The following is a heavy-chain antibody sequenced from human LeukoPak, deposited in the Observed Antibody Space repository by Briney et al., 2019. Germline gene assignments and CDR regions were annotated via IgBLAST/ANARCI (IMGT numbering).Heavy chain of an antibody. CDR3: AKDGVDDFGYSCGYGY. CDR1: GFTFSSYG. D-gene: IGHD5-18*01. CDR2: ISYDGSNK. Sequence: GRSLRLSCAASGFTFSSYGMHWVRQAPGKGLEWVAVISYDGSNKYYADSVKGRFTISRDNSKNTLYLQMNSLRAEDTAVYYCAKDGVDDFGYSCGYGYWGQGTLVTVSS. V-gene: IGHV3-30*18. J-gene: IGHJ4*02.